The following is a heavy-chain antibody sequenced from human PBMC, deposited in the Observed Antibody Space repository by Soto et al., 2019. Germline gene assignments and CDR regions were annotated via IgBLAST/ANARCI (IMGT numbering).Heavy chain of an antibody. CDR3: ARDSSGWYLYFDY. CDR2: IPYDGSNK. V-gene: IGHV3-30-3*01. CDR1: GFTFSSYA. D-gene: IGHD6-19*01. J-gene: IGHJ4*02. Sequence: GSLRLSCAASGFTFSSYAMHWVRQAPGKGLEWVAVIPYDGSNKYYADSVKGRFTISRDNSKNTLYLQMNSLRAEDTAVYYCARDSSGWYLYFDYWGQGTLVTVSS.